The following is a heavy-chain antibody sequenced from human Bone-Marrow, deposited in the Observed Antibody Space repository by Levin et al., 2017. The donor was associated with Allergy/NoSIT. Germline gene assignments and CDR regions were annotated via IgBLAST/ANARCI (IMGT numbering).Heavy chain of an antibody. D-gene: IGHD6-13*01. Sequence: PGESLKISCAASGFTFSSYVMSWVRQTPGKGLEWVSSISRSGGSTYYVDSVKGRFTISRDNSKNTLYLQMNSLRADDTAVYYCARGDQLVQFDYWGQGTLVTVSS. CDR3: ARGDQLVQFDY. CDR2: ISRSGGST. J-gene: IGHJ4*02. V-gene: IGHV3-23*01. CDR1: GFTFSSYV.